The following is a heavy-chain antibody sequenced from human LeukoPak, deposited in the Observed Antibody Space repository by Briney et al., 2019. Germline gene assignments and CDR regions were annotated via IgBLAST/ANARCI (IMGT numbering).Heavy chain of an antibody. CDR3: ASGGIAAGYFDL. Sequence: SSETLSLTCAVYGGSFSGYYWSWIRQPPGKGLEWIGEINHSGSTNYNLSLKSRVTISADTSKNQFSLKLSSVTAADTAVYYCASGGIAAGYFDLWGRGTLVTVSS. CDR2: INHSGST. J-gene: IGHJ2*01. V-gene: IGHV4-34*01. D-gene: IGHD6-25*01. CDR1: GGSFSGYY.